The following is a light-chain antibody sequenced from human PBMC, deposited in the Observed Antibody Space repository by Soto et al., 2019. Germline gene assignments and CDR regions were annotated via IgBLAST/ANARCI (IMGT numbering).Light chain of an antibody. CDR2: KAS. CDR1: QTISSW. Sequence: DIQMTQSPSTLSGSVGDRVTITCRASQTISSWLAWYQQKPGKAPKLLIYKASTLKSGVPSRFSGSGSGTDVTLTISSLQPDDFATYYCQHDHSYSEAFGQGTKVELK. J-gene: IGKJ1*01. V-gene: IGKV1-5*03. CDR3: QHDHSYSEA.